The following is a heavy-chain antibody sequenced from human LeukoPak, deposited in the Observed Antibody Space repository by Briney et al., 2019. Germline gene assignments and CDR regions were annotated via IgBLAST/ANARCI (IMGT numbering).Heavy chain of an antibody. CDR1: GFTFSSYA. V-gene: IGHV3-23*01. J-gene: IGHJ5*02. D-gene: IGHD2-15*01. Sequence: GGSLRLSCAACGFTFSSYAMSWVRQAPGKGLEWVSAIGGGGNGFTTYYGEFMKGRFTISRDNSKNTLYLQMNSLRAEDTAVYYCARDLVRFGGWYDHWGQGTLVTVSS. CDR3: ARDLVRFGGWYDH. CDR2: IGGGGNGFTT.